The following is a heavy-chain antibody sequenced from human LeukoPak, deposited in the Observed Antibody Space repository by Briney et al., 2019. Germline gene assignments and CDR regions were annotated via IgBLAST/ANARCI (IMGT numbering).Heavy chain of an antibody. Sequence: SETLSLTCTVSGYSITTGYHWGWIRQPPRKGLEWIGSINHRGNTYYNPSLKSRVSVSVDTSKDQFSLKLNSVTAADTAVYYCARALTTAGTGFDYWGQGTLVTVSS. D-gene: IGHD6-13*01. CDR2: INHRGNT. CDR1: GYSITTGYH. CDR3: ARALTTAGTGFDY. V-gene: IGHV4-38-2*02. J-gene: IGHJ4*02.